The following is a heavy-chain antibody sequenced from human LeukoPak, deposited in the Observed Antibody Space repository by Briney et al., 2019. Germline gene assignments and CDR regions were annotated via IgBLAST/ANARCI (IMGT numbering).Heavy chain of an antibody. Sequence: GGSLRLSCAASGFTFSSYAMHWVRQAPGKGLEWVAVISYDGSNKYYADSVKGRFTISRDNSKNTLYLQMNSLRAEDTAVYYCARDKALLLWFGEPRYYFDYWGQGTLVTVSS. D-gene: IGHD3-10*01. CDR3: ARDKALLLWFGEPRYYFDY. CDR2: ISYDGSNK. CDR1: GFTFSSYA. J-gene: IGHJ4*02. V-gene: IGHV3-30-3*01.